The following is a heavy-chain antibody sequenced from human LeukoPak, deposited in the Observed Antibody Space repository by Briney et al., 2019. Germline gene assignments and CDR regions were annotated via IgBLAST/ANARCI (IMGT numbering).Heavy chain of an antibody. V-gene: IGHV3-21*01. CDR2: ISSSSSYI. J-gene: IGHJ3*02. CDR1: GFTFSSYS. Sequence: GGSLRLSCAASGFTFSSYSMNWVRQAPGKGLEWVSSISSSSSYIYYADSVKGRFTISRDNAKNSLYLQMNSLRAEDTAVYYCARATRAVAGPDAFDIWGQGTMVTVSS. CDR3: ARATRAVAGPDAFDI. D-gene: IGHD6-19*01.